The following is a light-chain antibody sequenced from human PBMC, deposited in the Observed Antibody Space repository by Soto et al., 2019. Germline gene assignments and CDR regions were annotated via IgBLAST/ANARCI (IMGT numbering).Light chain of an antibody. CDR3: QQYNNWWT. J-gene: IGKJ1*01. Sequence: EIVMTQSPATLSVSPGERATFSCRASQSVSSSLAWYQQKPGQAPRLLIYGSSTRATGIPARFSGSGSGTEFTLTISSLQSEDFAVYYCQQYNNWWTFGQGTKVDIK. CDR2: GSS. V-gene: IGKV3-15*01. CDR1: QSVSSS.